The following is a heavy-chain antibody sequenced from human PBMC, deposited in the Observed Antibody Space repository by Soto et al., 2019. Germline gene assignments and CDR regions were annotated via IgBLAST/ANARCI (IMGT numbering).Heavy chain of an antibody. Sequence: QVQLVESGGGVVQPGRSLRLSCAASGFTFSDYALHWVRQAPGKGLEWVAVVSDDTTKEYYADSVKGRFTISRDNSKNTLYLQMISLTTVDTAVYYCARGVRPYHHFWGAFHLDYWGQGTLVTVSS. CDR3: ARGVRPYHHFWGAFHLDY. J-gene: IGHJ4*02. D-gene: IGHD3-3*01. CDR2: VSDDTTKE. CDR1: GFTFSDYA. V-gene: IGHV3-30-3*01.